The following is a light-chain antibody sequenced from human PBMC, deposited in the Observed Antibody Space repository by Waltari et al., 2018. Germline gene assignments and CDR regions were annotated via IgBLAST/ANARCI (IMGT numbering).Light chain of an antibody. CDR2: DVS. Sequence: QSALTQPASVSGSPGQSITISCTGTSSDVGGYNYVSWYQQYPDKAPKLMIYDVSKRPSVVSNLCSGSKSGNTASLTISGLQAEDEADYYCCSYAGSSTHVLFGGGTKLTVL. CDR3: CSYAGSSTHVL. J-gene: IGLJ2*01. V-gene: IGLV2-23*02. CDR1: SSDVGGYNY.